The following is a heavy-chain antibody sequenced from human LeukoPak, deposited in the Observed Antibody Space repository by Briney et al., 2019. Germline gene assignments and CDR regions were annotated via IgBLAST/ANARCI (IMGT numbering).Heavy chain of an antibody. CDR2: ISWNSGSI. CDR1: GFTFDDYA. Sequence: PPGRSLRLPCAASGFTFDDYAMHWVRQAPGKGLEWVSGISWNSGSIVYADSVKGRFTISRDNAKNSLYLQMNSLRAEDMALYYCAKANRGGATTEFDYWGQGTLVTVSS. V-gene: IGHV3-9*03. D-gene: IGHD1-26*01. CDR3: AKANRGGATTEFDY. J-gene: IGHJ4*02.